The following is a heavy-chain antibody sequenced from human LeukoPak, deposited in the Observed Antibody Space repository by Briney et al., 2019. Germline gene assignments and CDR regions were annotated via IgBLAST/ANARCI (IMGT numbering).Heavy chain of an antibody. J-gene: IGHJ6*03. V-gene: IGHV1-2*02. Sequence: ASVKVSCKASGYTFTGYYMHWVRQAPGQGLEWMGWINPNSGGTNYAQKFQGRVTMTRDTSISTAYMELSRLRSDDTAVYYCAREGLKAEYYYMDVWGKGTTVTVSS. CDR3: AREGLKAEYYYMDV. CDR2: INPNSGGT. CDR1: GYTFTGYY.